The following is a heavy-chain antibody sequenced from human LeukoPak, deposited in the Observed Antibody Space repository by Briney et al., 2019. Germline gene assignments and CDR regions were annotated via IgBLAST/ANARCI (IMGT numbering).Heavy chain of an antibody. CDR2: ISWNSGSI. Sequence: TGRSLRLSCAASGFTFDDYAMHWVRQAPGKGLEWVSGISWNSGSIGYADSVKGRFTISRDNAKNSLYLQINSLRAEDTALYYCAKDIRRIQLWFFDYWGQGTLVTVSS. D-gene: IGHD5-18*01. J-gene: IGHJ4*02. CDR3: AKDIRRIQLWFFDY. V-gene: IGHV3-9*01. CDR1: GFTFDDYA.